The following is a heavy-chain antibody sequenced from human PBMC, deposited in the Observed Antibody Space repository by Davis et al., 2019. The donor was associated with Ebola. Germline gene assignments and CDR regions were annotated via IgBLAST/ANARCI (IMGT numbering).Heavy chain of an antibody. D-gene: IGHD1-26*01. CDR2: IYYSGST. CDR1: GGSVSSGSYY. J-gene: IGHJ4*02. Sequence: GSLRLSCTVSGGSVSSGSYYWSWIRQPPGKGLEWIGYIYYSGSTNYNPSLKSRVTISVDTSKNQFSLKLSSVTAADTAVYYCARASVVGATPFDYWGQGTLVTVSS. CDR3: ARASVVGATPFDY. V-gene: IGHV4-61*01.